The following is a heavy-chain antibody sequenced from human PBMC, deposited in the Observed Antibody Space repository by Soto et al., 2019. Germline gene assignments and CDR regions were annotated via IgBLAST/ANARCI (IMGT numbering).Heavy chain of an antibody. Sequence: QVQLQESGPGLVKPSGTLSLTCAVSSGSISSSNWWSWVRQPPGKGLEWIGEIYHSGSTNYNPSLKSRVSISVDKSKNQFPLKLSSVTAADTAVYYCAREEKKKVDSSVAFDIWGQGTMVTVSS. CDR3: AREEKKKVDSSVAFDI. V-gene: IGHV4-4*02. CDR2: IYHSGST. CDR1: SGSISSSNW. D-gene: IGHD3-22*01. J-gene: IGHJ3*02.